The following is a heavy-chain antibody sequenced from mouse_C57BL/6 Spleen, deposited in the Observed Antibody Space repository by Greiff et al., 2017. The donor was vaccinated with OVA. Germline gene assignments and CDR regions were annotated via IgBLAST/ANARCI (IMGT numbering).Heavy chain of an antibody. D-gene: IGHD1-1*01. CDR3: ARSIYYYGSSYVFDY. V-gene: IGHV1-81*01. J-gene: IGHJ2*01. CDR1: GYTFTSYG. CDR2: IYPRSGNT. Sequence: VKLQESGAELARPGASVKLSCKASGYTFTSYGISWVKQRTGQGLEWIGEIYPRSGNTYYNEKFKGKATLTADKSSSTAYMELRSLTSEDSAVYFCARSIYYYGSSYVFDYWGQGTTLTVSS.